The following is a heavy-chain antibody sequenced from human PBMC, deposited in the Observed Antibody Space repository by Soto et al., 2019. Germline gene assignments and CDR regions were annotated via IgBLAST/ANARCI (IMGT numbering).Heavy chain of an antibody. Sequence: SQTLSLTCVISGDSVSIYSGAWNWIRQSPSRGLEWLGRTYYRSKWYYDYAESVKSRIIISVDTSKNQFSLQLNSVTPEDTAVYYCAKDRYDILTGLIDYWGQGTLVTV. CDR1: GDSVSIYSGA. CDR2: TYYRSKWYY. J-gene: IGHJ4*02. D-gene: IGHD3-9*01. CDR3: AKDRYDILTGLIDY. V-gene: IGHV6-1*01.